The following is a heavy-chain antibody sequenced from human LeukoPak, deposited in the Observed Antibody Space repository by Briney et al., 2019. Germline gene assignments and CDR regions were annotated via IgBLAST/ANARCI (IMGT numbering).Heavy chain of an antibody. J-gene: IGHJ6*03. Sequence: PGGSLRLSCAASGFTFSSYSMNWVRQAPGKGLEWVANIKQDGSGKSYVDSVKGRFTISRDNAKNSLYLQMNSLRAEDTAVYYCARDPASYCSSSNCYYQYYMDVWGKGTTVTVSS. CDR2: IKQDGSGK. V-gene: IGHV3-7*01. CDR1: GFTFSSYS. CDR3: ARDPASYCSSSNCYYQYYMDV. D-gene: IGHD2-2*01.